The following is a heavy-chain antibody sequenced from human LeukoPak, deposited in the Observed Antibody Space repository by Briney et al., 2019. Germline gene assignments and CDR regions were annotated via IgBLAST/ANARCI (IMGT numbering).Heavy chain of an antibody. V-gene: IGHV3-9*01. CDR2: ISWNSGSI. D-gene: IGHD6-19*01. CDR3: AKDIGYSSGWYVEYFQH. Sequence: GGSLRLSCAAAGFTFDDYAMHWVRQAPGKGLEWVSGISWNSGSIGYADSVKGRFTISRDNAKNSLYLQMNSLRAEDTALYYCAKDIGYSSGWYVEYFQHWGQGTLVTVYS. J-gene: IGHJ1*01. CDR1: GFTFDDYA.